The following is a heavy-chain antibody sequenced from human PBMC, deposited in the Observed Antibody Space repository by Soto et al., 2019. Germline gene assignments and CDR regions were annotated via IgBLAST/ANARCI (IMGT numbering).Heavy chain of an antibody. CDR3: AKGGRVNYYDSSGYFYPIDY. CDR1: GFTFSSYG. D-gene: IGHD3-22*01. V-gene: IGHV3-30*18. CDR2: ISYGGST. J-gene: IGHJ4*02. Sequence: PGGSLRLSCAASGFTFSSYGMHWVRQAPGKGLEWVAVISYGGSTYYADSVKGRFTISRDNFKNTLYLQMNSLRAEDTAVYYCAKGGRVNYYDSSGYFYPIDYWGQGTQVTVSS.